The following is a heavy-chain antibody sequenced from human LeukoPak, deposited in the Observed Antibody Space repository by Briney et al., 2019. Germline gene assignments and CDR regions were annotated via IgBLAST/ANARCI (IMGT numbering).Heavy chain of an antibody. CDR1: GGTYSSYA. D-gene: IGHD6-13*01. Sequence: GASVKVSCKASGGTYSSYAISWVRQDPGQGLEWMGGIIPIFGTANYAQKYQGRVTITADESTSTAYMELSSLRSEDTAVYYCARVHRTAAGIFDYWGQGTLVTVSS. CDR3: ARVHRTAAGIFDY. J-gene: IGHJ4*02. CDR2: IIPIFGTA. V-gene: IGHV1-69*13.